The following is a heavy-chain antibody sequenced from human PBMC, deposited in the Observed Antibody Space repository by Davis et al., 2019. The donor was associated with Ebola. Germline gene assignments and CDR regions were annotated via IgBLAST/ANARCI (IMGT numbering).Heavy chain of an antibody. V-gene: IGHV3-20*04. Sequence: GESLKISCAASGFTFDTYGMMWVRLAPGKGLEWVSGISWNGDIIGYADSVKGRFTISRDNAKNSMFLQMNSLRADDTAVYYCARRLDFQFWGQGTLVTVSS. D-gene: IGHD1-1*01. J-gene: IGHJ4*02. CDR1: GFTFDTYG. CDR3: ARRLDFQF. CDR2: ISWNGDII.